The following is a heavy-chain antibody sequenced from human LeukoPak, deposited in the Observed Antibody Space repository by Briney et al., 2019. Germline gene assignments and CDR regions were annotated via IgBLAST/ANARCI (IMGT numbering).Heavy chain of an antibody. CDR1: GFSFGDYS. Sequence: SGGSLRLSCTASGFSFGDYSMNWVRQAPGKGLEWVSSISSSSSYIYYADSVKGRFTISRDNAKNSLYLQMNSLRAEDTAVYYCARDLEYQLLEALDYWGQGTLVTVSS. CDR3: ARDLEYQLLEALDY. V-gene: IGHV3-21*01. D-gene: IGHD2-2*01. CDR2: ISSSSSYI. J-gene: IGHJ4*02.